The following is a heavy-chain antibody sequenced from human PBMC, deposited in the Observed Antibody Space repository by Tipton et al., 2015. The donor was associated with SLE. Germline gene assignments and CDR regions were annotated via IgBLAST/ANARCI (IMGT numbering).Heavy chain of an antibody. J-gene: IGHJ6*02. CDR3: ARGGVLRYFDWLSLGQGLDV. CDR1: GGSISSYY. D-gene: IGHD3-9*01. V-gene: IGHV4-59*01. Sequence: LRLSCTVSGGSISSYYWSWIRQPPGKGLEWIGNLYYSGSTNYNPSLKSRVTISVDTSKNQFSLKLSSVTAADTAVYYRARGGVLRYFDWLSLGQGLDVWGQGTTVTASS. CDR2: LYYSGST.